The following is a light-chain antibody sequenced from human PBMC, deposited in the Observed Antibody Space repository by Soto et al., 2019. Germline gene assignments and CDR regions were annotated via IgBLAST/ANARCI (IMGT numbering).Light chain of an antibody. CDR3: AAWDDSLNGYV. CDR1: SSNIGRNT. J-gene: IGLJ1*01. V-gene: IGLV1-44*01. CDR2: SNN. Sequence: QAVVTQPPSASGTPGQRVTISCSGSSSNIGRNTANWYRQLPGTAPKLLIYSNNLRPSGVPDRLSGSNSGTSASLAISGLQSEDEADYYCAAWDDSLNGYVFGTGTKLTVL.